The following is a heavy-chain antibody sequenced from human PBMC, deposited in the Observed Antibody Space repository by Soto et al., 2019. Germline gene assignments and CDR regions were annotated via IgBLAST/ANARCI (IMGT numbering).Heavy chain of an antibody. Sequence: GVSVMVSCTAAGYTFTGYAMHWVRQAPGQRLEWMGWINAGNGNTKYSQKFQGRVTITRDTSASTAYMELSSLRSEDTAVYYCAREGIYGDYAFDYWGQGTLVTVSS. CDR3: AREGIYGDYAFDY. CDR1: GYTFTGYA. D-gene: IGHD4-17*01. J-gene: IGHJ4*02. V-gene: IGHV1-3*01. CDR2: INAGNGNT.